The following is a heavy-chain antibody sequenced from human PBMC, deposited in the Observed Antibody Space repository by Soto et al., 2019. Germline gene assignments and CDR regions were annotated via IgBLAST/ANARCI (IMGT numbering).Heavy chain of an antibody. J-gene: IGHJ4*02. CDR2: ISSSSSTI. CDR1: GFTFSSYS. CDR3: ARDQPCRYNWNDPYFDY. V-gene: IGHV3-48*01. Sequence: EVQLVESGGGLVQPGGSLRLSCAASGFTFSSYSMNWVRQAPGKGLEWVSYISSSSSTISYADSVKGRCTISRDNAKNSLYLQMNGLRAEDTAVYDCARDQPCRYNWNDPYFDYWVQGTLVTVSS. D-gene: IGHD1-20*01.